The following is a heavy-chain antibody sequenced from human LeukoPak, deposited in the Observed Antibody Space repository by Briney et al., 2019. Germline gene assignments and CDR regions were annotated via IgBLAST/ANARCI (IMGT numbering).Heavy chain of an antibody. J-gene: IGHJ4*02. V-gene: IGHV3-9*01. CDR3: VRGNYDISTGYYTGYYFDY. D-gene: IGHD3-9*01. CDR2: ISWSSGNI. CDR1: GFTFDDYA. Sequence: LRLSCEASGFTFDDYAMHWVRQTPGKGLEWVSHISWSSGNIGYADSVKGRFTISRDNAKNSLCLQMNSLRAEDTALYYCVRGNYDISTGYYTGYYFDYWGQGTLVTVSS.